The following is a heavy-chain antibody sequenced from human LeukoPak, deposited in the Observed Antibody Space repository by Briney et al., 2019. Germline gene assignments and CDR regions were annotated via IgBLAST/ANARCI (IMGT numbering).Heavy chain of an antibody. Sequence: SQTLSLTCAISGDSVSSNSVAWSWIRQSPSRGLEWLGRTFYRSKWYIDYAESVKSRISINPDTSKNQSSLQLNSVTPEDTAVYYCARVGGSYSYGMDVWGQGTTVTVSS. CDR1: GDSVSSNSVA. V-gene: IGHV6-1*01. D-gene: IGHD5-12*01. CDR2: TFYRSKWYI. J-gene: IGHJ6*02. CDR3: ARVGGSYSYGMDV.